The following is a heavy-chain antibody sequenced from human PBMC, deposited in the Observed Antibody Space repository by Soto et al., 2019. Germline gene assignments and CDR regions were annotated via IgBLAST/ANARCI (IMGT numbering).Heavy chain of an antibody. CDR1: GFSLRTSGVG. CDR2: IYWDNDK. J-gene: IGHJ4*02. D-gene: IGHD6-13*01. CDR3: IHRQGAAADY. V-gene: IGHV2-5*02. Sequence: KESGPTLVKPTQTLTLTCTFSGFSLRTSGVGVGWIRQPPGKALEWLALIYWDNDKRYSPSLESRLSITKDTSKNQVVLTMTNMDPVDTATYYCIHRQGAAADYWGQGTLVTVSS.